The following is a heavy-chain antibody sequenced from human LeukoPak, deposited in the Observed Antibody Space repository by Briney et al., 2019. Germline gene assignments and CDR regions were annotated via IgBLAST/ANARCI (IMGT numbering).Heavy chain of an antibody. D-gene: IGHD2-2*01. J-gene: IGHJ4*02. Sequence: PGGSLRLSCAASGFTFSNAWMSWVRQAPGKGLEWVGRIKSKTDGGTTDYAAPVKGRFTISSDDSKNTLYLQMDSLKTEDTAVYYCTTVSVVVPAAPPSWGQGTLVTVSS. CDR3: TTVSVVVPAAPPS. V-gene: IGHV3-15*01. CDR2: IKSKTDGGTT. CDR1: GFTFSNAW.